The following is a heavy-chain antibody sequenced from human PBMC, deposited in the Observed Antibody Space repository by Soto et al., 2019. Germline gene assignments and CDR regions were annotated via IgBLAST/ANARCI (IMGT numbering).Heavy chain of an antibody. Sequence: EVQVLESGGGLVQPGGSLRLSCAASGFIFGNYAMMWVRQAPGKGLEWVSAISGGGGGAQYADSVRARLTISRDNSKNTLYSQMNSLRAEDTAVYYCAQDPNGDYIGAFDFWGQGLLVTVSS. CDR1: GFIFGNYA. CDR2: ISGGGGGA. D-gene: IGHD4-17*01. J-gene: IGHJ3*01. V-gene: IGHV3-23*01. CDR3: AQDPNGDYIGAFDF.